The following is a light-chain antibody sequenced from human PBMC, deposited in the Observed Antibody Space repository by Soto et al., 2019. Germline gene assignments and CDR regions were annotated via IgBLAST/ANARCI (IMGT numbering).Light chain of an antibody. CDR2: DNN. CDR1: RSNIGAGYD. Sequence: QPVLTQPPSVSGAPGQRVTISCTGSRSNIGAGYDVHWYQHLPGTAPKLLIYDNNKRPSGIPDRFSGSKSGTSATLGITGLQTGDEADYYCGTWDSSLSAGVFGGGTKLTVL. J-gene: IGLJ3*02. V-gene: IGLV1-51*01. CDR3: GTWDSSLSAGV.